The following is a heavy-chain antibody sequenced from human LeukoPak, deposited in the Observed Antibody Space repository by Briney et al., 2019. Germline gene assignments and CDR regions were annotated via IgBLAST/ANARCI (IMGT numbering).Heavy chain of an antibody. CDR1: GGSISSYY. V-gene: IGHV4-59*01. CDR3: ARVGGSNYYYHGMDV. Sequence: KPSETLSLTCTVSGGSISSYYWSWIRQPPGKGLEWIGYIYYSGSTNYNPSLKSRVTISVDTSKNQFSLKLSSVTAADTAVYYCARVGGSNYYYHGMDVWGQGTTVTVSS. J-gene: IGHJ6*02. D-gene: IGHD3-10*01. CDR2: IYYSGST.